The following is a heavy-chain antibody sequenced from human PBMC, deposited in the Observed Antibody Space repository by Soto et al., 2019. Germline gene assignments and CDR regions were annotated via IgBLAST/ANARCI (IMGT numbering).Heavy chain of an antibody. Sequence: QVHLVQSGAEVKKPGASVKVSCKASGYTFTSYGITWVRQAPGQGLEWMGWISAHNGNTDYAQKLQGRVSVTRDTPTSTAYTELRSLRSDDTAVYYCARGRYVDYWGQGTLVTVSS. D-gene: IGHD3-16*01. CDR3: ARGRYVDY. CDR2: ISAHNGNT. CDR1: GYTFTSYG. J-gene: IGHJ4*02. V-gene: IGHV1-18*01.